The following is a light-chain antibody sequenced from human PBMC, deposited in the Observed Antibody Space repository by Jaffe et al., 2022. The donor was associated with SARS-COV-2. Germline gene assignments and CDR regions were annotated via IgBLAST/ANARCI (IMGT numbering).Light chain of an antibody. Sequence: SSELTQDPAVSVALGQTVRMTCQGDSLRSYYASWYQQKPGQAPILVIYGKNNRPSGIPDRFSGSSSGNTASLTITGAQAEDEADYYCNSRDSSNNHVLFGGGTKLTVL. CDR2: GKN. CDR1: SLRSYY. J-gene: IGLJ2*01. CDR3: NSRDSSNNHVL. V-gene: IGLV3-19*01.